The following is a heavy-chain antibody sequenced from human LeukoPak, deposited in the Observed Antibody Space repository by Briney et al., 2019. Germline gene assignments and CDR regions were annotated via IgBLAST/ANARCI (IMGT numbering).Heavy chain of an antibody. CDR3: ARGGWDDYGDYGPRFDP. V-gene: IGHV4-30-2*01. Sequence: SQTLSLTCAVSGGSISSGGYSWSWIRQPPGKGLEWIGYIYHSGSTYYNPSLKSRVTISVDTSKNQFSLKLSSVTAADTAVYYCARGGWDDYGDYGPRFDPWGQGTLVTVSS. CDR2: IYHSGST. J-gene: IGHJ5*02. D-gene: IGHD4-17*01. CDR1: GGSISSGGYS.